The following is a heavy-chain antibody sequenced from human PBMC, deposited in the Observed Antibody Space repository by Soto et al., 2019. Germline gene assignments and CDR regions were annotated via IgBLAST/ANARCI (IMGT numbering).Heavy chain of an antibody. D-gene: IGHD2-2*01. Sequence: QVQLVQSGAEVKKPGASVKVSCKASGYTFTSYYMHWVRQAPGQGLEWMGIINPSGGSTSYAQKFQGRVTMPRDTSTSTVYMELSSLRSEDTAVYYCARDLRYCISTSCPAYYYYGMDVWGQGTTVTVSS. CDR2: INPSGGST. CDR1: GYTFTSYY. CDR3: ARDLRYCISTSCPAYYYYGMDV. J-gene: IGHJ6*02. V-gene: IGHV1-46*01.